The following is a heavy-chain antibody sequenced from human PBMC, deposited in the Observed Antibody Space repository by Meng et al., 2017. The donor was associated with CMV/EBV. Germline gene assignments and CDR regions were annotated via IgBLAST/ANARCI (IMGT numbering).Heavy chain of an antibody. V-gene: IGHV1-18*01. CDR3: ARDRTMVRGVTGY. CDR1: GYTFTSYG. D-gene: IGHD3-10*01. Sequence: QVERVESVAGVKTPGSSVKVSCKASGYTFTSYGISWVRQAPGQGLEWMGRISAYNGNTNYAQKLQGRVTMTTDTSTSTAYMELRSLRSDDTAVYYCARDRTMVRGVTGYWGQGTLVTVSS. J-gene: IGHJ4*02. CDR2: ISAYNGNT.